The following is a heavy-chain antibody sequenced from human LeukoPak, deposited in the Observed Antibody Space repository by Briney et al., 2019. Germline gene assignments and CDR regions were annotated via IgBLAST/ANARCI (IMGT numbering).Heavy chain of an antibody. D-gene: IGHD3-10*01. J-gene: IGHJ6*03. CDR3: ARTTMVRGTYYMDV. CDR1: GGSISSSYSY. Sequence: SETLSLTCTVSGGSISSSYSYWGWIRQPPGKGLEWIGNIYYSGSTYYNPSLKSRVTISVDTSKNQFSLKLSSVTAADTAVYYCARTTMVRGTYYMDVWGKGTTVTISS. V-gene: IGHV4-39*07. CDR2: IYYSGST.